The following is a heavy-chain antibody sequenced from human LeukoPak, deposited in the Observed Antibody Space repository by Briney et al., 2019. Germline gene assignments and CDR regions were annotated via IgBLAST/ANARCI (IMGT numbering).Heavy chain of an antibody. Sequence: PGGSLRLSCVASGFNFNNYNMNWVRQAPGKGLEWVSYITLSSSTIYYADSVKGRFTISRDNAKNSVYLQMDSLRAEDTAVYYCAKSGLNRFDYWGQGTLATVSS. J-gene: IGHJ4*02. CDR3: AKSGLNRFDY. CDR1: GFNFNNYN. CDR2: ITLSSSTI. V-gene: IGHV3-48*01. D-gene: IGHD2-15*01.